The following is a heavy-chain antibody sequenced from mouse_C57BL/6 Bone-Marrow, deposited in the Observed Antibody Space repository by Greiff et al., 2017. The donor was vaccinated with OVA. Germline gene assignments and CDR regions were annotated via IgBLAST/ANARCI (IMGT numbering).Heavy chain of an antibody. Sequence: VQLQQSGAELVRPGASVKLSCTASGFNIKDDYLHWVKQRPEQGLEWIGWLDPENGDTEYASKFQGKATITADTSSDTTYLQLSSLTSEDTAVYTCTTGSSYGWYSDVWGTGTTVTVSS. D-gene: IGHD1-1*01. V-gene: IGHV14-4*01. CDR1: GFNIKDDY. CDR2: LDPENGDT. CDR3: TTGSSYGWYSDV. J-gene: IGHJ1*03.